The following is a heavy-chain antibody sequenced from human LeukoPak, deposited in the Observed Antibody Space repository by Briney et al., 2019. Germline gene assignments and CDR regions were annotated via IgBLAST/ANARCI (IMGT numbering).Heavy chain of an antibody. D-gene: IGHD1-26*01. CDR1: GFTFSSYW. V-gene: IGHV3-74*01. J-gene: IGHJ4*02. CDR3: ARGSVGALSYFDF. CDR2: INSDGSRS. Sequence: PGGSLRLSCAASGFTFSSYWMLWVRQAPGKGLVWVSRINSDGSRSNYAGSVKGRFTISRENAKTTLYLQMNSLRAKDTAVYYCARGSVGALSYFDFWGQGTLVSVSS.